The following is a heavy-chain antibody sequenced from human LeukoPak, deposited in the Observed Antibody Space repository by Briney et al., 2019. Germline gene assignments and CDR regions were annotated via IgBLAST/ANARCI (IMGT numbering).Heavy chain of an antibody. D-gene: IGHD6-13*01. CDR3: ARLYSSSWPYNWFDP. Sequence: GGSLRLSCAASGFTLSSYEMNWVRQAPGKGLEWVSYISSSGSTIYYADSVKGRFTISRDNTKNSLYLQMTSLRAEDTAVYYCARLYSSSWPYNWFDPWGQGTLVTVSS. CDR1: GFTLSSYE. CDR2: ISSSGSTI. V-gene: IGHV3-48*03. J-gene: IGHJ5*02.